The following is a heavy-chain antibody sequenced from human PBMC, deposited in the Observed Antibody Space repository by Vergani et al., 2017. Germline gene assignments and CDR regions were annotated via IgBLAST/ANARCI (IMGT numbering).Heavy chain of an antibody. CDR3: ARQKDYYMDV. J-gene: IGHJ6*03. Sequence: QLQLQESGPGLVKPSETLSLICTVSGGSINPSSSFWGWIRQSPGKGLEWIGYIYYSGTTYYNPSLESRLTISLDTSENHLSLKLTSVTAADTAVYYCARQKDYYMDVWGKGATVTVS. CDR2: IYYSGTT. V-gene: IGHV4-39*01. CDR1: GGSINPSSSF.